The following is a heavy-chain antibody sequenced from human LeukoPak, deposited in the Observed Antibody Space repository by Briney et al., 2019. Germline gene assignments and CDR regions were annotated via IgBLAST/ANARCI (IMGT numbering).Heavy chain of an antibody. D-gene: IGHD3-22*01. CDR2: IDTTGDT. V-gene: IGHV3-13*01. CDR1: GFTFSRYD. CDR3: ARGKSDSSVAFDI. J-gene: IGHJ3*02. Sequence: PGGSLRLSCAAPGFTFSRYDMHWVRQTPGKGLEWVSTIDTTGDTYYPDSVKGRFTFSRENAKNSLYLQMSSLRAGDTAIYYCARGKSDSSVAFDIWGQGTMVTVSS.